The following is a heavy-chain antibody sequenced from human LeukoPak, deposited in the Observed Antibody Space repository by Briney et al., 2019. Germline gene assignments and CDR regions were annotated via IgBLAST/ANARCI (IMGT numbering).Heavy chain of an antibody. J-gene: IGHJ4*02. CDR3: ARDPYYYDSSGYSP. Sequence: GGSLRLSCAASGFTFTSYSMSWVRQAPGKGLEWVANIKQDGSEKYYVDSVKGRFTISRDNAKNSLYLQMNSLRAEDTAVYYCARDPYYYDSSGYSPWGQGTLVTVSS. D-gene: IGHD3-22*01. CDR2: IKQDGSEK. V-gene: IGHV3-7*03. CDR1: GFTFTSYS.